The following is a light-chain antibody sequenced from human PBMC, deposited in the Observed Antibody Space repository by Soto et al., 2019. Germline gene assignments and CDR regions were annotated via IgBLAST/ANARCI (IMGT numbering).Light chain of an antibody. Sequence: EIVLTQSPGTLSSSPGERATLSCRASQSVSSTYLAWYQQKPGQAPMLLISAASNRATGIPDRFSGSGSGTDFALTISRLEPEDFAVYYCQQYGSSSWTFGQGTRVEI. J-gene: IGKJ1*01. CDR2: AAS. CDR1: QSVSSTY. CDR3: QQYGSSSWT. V-gene: IGKV3-20*01.